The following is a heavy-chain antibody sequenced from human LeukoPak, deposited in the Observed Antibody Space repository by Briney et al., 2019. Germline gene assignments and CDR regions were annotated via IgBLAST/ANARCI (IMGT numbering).Heavy chain of an antibody. V-gene: IGHV4-34*01. Sequence: PSETLSLTCAVYGGSFSDYYWSWMRQPPGKGLEWIGDINHSGSTNYNPSLKSRVTMAVDTSKKQFSLKLSSVTAADTAMYYCVREGGITAAGTLYCYFDLWGRGTLVTVSS. D-gene: IGHD6-13*01. CDR2: INHSGST. J-gene: IGHJ2*01. CDR3: VREGGITAAGTLYCYFDL. CDR1: GGSFSDYY.